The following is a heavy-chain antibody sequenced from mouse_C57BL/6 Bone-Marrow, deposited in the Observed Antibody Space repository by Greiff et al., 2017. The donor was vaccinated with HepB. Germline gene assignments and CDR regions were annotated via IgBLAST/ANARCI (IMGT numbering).Heavy chain of an antibody. CDR3: ALAYYSNYWFAY. J-gene: IGHJ3*01. Sequence: QVQLQQPGAELVKPGASVKLSFKASGYTFTSYWMQWVKQRPGQGLEWIGEIDPSDSYTNYNQKFKGKATLTVDTSSSTAYMQLSSLTSEDSAVYYCALAYYSNYWFAYWGQGTLVTVSA. V-gene: IGHV1-50*01. CDR1: GYTFTSYW. CDR2: IDPSDSYT. D-gene: IGHD2-5*01.